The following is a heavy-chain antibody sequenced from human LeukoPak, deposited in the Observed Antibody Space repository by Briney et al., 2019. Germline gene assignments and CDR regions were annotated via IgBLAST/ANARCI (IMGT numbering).Heavy chain of an antibody. CDR3: ARVYGSDYYFDY. CDR1: GGTFSSYA. V-gene: IGHV1-69*04. D-gene: IGHD3-10*01. J-gene: IGHJ4*02. Sequence: SVKVSCKASGGTFSSYAISWVRQAPGQGLEWMGRIIPILGIANYARKFQGRVTITADKSTSTAYMELSSLRSEDTAVYYCARVYGSDYYFDYWGQGTLVTVSS. CDR2: IIPILGIA.